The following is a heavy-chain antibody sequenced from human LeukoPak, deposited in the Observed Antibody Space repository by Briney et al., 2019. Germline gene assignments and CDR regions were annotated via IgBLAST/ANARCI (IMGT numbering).Heavy chain of an antibody. CDR2: IDWDDDE. D-gene: IGHD1-1*01. CDR3: ARSTRDYFYNYGMDV. J-gene: IGHJ6*02. V-gene: IGHV2-70*11. Sequence: SGPALVRPTQTLTLTCTFSGFSLTTSGMCVTWVRQPPGKALEWLARIDWDDDEYYNTSLKTRLTISKNTSKNQVVLTMTNMDPVDTATYYCARSTRDYFYNYGMDVWGRGTMVTVSS. CDR1: GFSLTTSGMC.